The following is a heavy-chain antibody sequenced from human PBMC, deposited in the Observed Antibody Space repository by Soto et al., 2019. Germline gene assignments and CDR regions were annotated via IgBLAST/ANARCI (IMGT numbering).Heavy chain of an antibody. D-gene: IGHD3-3*01. V-gene: IGHV3-21*01. J-gene: IGHJ6*02. Sequence: PGGSLRLSCAASGFTFSSYSMNWVRQAPGKGLEWVSSISSSSSYIYYADSVKGRFTISRDNAKNSLYLQMNSLRAEDTAVYYCARDEGGLLFDFLCGYYQAYYYYGMDVWGQGTTVSV. CDR2: ISSSSSYI. CDR3: ARDEGGLLFDFLCGYYQAYYYYGMDV. CDR1: GFTFSSYS.